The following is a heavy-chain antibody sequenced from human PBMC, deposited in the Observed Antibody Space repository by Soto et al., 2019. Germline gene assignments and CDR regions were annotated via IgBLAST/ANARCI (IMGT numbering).Heavy chain of an antibody. D-gene: IGHD1-7*01. J-gene: IGHJ4*02. CDR2: INPKTGDT. V-gene: IGHV1-2*02. CDR3: ARVPGHKNSRGDY. CDR1: GYTFTHYY. Sequence: QVQLVQSGAEVKKPGASVSVSCKASGYTFTHYYIHWVRRAPGQGLEWMGLINPKTGDTNFAQKFRDRVTMTRDTSTNTANMKQSSLRSDDTAVYYCARVPGHKNSRGDYWGQGTPVTVSS.